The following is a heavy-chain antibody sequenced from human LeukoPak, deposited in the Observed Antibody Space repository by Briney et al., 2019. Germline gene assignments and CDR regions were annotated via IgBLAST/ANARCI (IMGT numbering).Heavy chain of an antibody. V-gene: IGHV4-34*01. CDR1: GGSFSGYY. Sequence: SETLSLTCAVYGGSFSGYYRSWIRQPPGKGLEWIGEINHSGSTNYNPSLKSRVTISVDTSKNQFSLKLSSVTAADTAVYYCARVYGYDILTGYYWEYYFDYWGQGTLVTVSS. CDR2: INHSGST. CDR3: ARVYGYDILTGYYWEYYFDY. J-gene: IGHJ4*02. D-gene: IGHD3-9*01.